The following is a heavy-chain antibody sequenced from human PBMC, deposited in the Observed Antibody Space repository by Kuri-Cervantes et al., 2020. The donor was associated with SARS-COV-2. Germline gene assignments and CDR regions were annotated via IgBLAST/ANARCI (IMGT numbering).Heavy chain of an antibody. V-gene: IGHV4-61*10. CDR2: IYASVTT. J-gene: IGHJ6*04. Sequence: SETLSLTCTVSGGSISSPTYYWSWIRQPAGKGLEWIGYIYASVTTKYNPSLKSRVTISVDTSKNQFSLKLSSVTAADTAVYFCARPGGFLDVWGKGTTVTVSS. D-gene: IGHD4-23*01. CDR1: GGSISSPTYY. CDR3: ARPGGFLDV.